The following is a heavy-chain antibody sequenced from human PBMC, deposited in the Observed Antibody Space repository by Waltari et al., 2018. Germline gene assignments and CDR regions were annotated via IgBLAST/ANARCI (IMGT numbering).Heavy chain of an antibody. J-gene: IGHJ3*02. CDR3: ASSQSPSGYCSSTSCYDDAFDI. CDR1: GFTFSSYA. D-gene: IGHD2-2*01. CDR2: ISYDGSNK. V-gene: IGHV3-30-3*01. Sequence: QVQLVESGGGVVQPGRSLRLSCAASGFTFSSYAMHWVRQAPGKGLEWVAVISYDGSNKYYADSVKGRFTISRDNSKNTLYLQMNSLRAEDTAVYYCASSQSPSGYCSSTSCYDDAFDIWGQGTMVTVSS.